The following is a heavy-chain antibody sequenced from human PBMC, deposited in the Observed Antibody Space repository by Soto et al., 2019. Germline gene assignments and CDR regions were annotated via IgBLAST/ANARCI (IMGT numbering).Heavy chain of an antibody. V-gene: IGHV3-11*01. J-gene: IGHJ4*02. CDR2: IDSSGSII. D-gene: IGHD3-22*01. CDR3: ARDLGYYDSSGYFDY. Sequence: GGSLRLSCSASGFTFSDYYMSWIRQAPGKGLEWISYIDSSGSIIYYADSVKGRFTISSDNAKNSLYLQMNSLRAEDTAVYYCARDLGYYDSSGYFDYWGQGTLVTVSS. CDR1: GFTFSDYY.